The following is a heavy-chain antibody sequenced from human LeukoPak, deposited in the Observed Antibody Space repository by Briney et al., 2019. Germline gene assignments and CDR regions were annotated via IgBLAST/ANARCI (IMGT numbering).Heavy chain of an antibody. V-gene: IGHV3-64*01. CDR2: ITDNGGST. CDR1: GFTFTSHS. Sequence: GGSLRLSCTASGFTFTSHSMHWVRQAPGKGLEYVSSITDNGGSTYYGNSVRGRFTISRDNSKKTLYLQMGSLRAEDMAVYYCARELYSVNPHDGFDIWGQGTMVTVSS. CDR3: ARELYSVNPHDGFDI. D-gene: IGHD1-26*01. J-gene: IGHJ3*02.